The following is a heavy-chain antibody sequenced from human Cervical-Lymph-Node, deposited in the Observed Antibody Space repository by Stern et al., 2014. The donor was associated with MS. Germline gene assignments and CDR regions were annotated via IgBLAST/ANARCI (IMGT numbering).Heavy chain of an antibody. D-gene: IGHD2-8*01. CDR1: GYTFTSYG. CDR3: ARDKMHAFDY. Sequence: QVQLVQSGTEVKKPGASLIVSCKASGYTFTSYGISWVRQAPGQGLEWVGWISADSGTTKYAQNLRDRITLTRDTSTGTAYMELRTLRSEDTAVYYCARDKMHAFDYGGQGTLVSVSS. V-gene: IGHV1-18*01. CDR2: ISADSGTT. J-gene: IGHJ4*02.